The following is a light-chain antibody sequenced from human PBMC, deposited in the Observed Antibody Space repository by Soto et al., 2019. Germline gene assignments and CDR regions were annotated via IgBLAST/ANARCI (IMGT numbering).Light chain of an antibody. CDR3: SSYTGSYTYV. V-gene: IGLV2-14*03. J-gene: IGLJ1*01. Sequence: QSLLTHPASVSGSPGQSITISCTGTRNDIGDYGFVSWYQQHPGKVPKLLIFEVSDRPSGVSSRFSGSKSGNTASLTISGLQAEDEAHYYCSSYTGSYTYVFGTGTKVTVL. CDR2: EVS. CDR1: RNDIGDYGF.